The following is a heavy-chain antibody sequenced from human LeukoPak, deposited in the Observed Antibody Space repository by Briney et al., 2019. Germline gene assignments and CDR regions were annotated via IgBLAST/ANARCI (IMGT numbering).Heavy chain of an antibody. V-gene: IGHV1-8*01. Sequence: ASVKVSCKASGYTFTSYDINWVRQATGQGLEWMGWMNPNSGNTGYAQKFQGRVTMTRNTSITTAYMELSSLRSEDTAAYYCARGRMKGSLVYMDVWGKGTTVTVSS. CDR1: GYTFTSYD. CDR3: ARGRMKGSLVYMDV. D-gene: IGHD2-15*01. J-gene: IGHJ6*03. CDR2: MNPNSGNT.